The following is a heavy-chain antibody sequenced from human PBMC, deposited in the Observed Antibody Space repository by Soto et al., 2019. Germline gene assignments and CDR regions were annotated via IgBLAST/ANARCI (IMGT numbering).Heavy chain of an antibody. V-gene: IGHV4-31*03. Sequence: PSETLSLTCTVSGGSISSGGYYWSWIRQHPGKGLEWIGYIYYSGSTYYSPSLKSRVTISVDTSKNQFSLKLSSVTAADTAVYYCARDLSSVGCSGGSCYWFDPWGQGTLVTVSS. D-gene: IGHD2-15*01. J-gene: IGHJ5*02. CDR1: GGSISSGGYY. CDR3: ARDLSSVGCSGGSCYWFDP. CDR2: IYYSGST.